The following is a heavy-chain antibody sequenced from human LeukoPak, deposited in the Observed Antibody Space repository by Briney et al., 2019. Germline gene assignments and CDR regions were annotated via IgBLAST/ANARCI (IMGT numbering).Heavy chain of an antibody. CDR1: GFTFSSYC. V-gene: IGHV3-7*01. CDR3: ARVSRGQGRSFDY. J-gene: IGHJ4*02. Sequence: GGSLRLSCAASGFTFSSYCMSWVRQAPGKGLEWVANIKQDGSEKYYVDSVKGRFTISRDNAKNSLYLQMNSLRAENTAVYYCARVSRGQGRSFDYWGQGTLVTVSS. CDR2: IKQDGSEK. D-gene: IGHD1-26*01.